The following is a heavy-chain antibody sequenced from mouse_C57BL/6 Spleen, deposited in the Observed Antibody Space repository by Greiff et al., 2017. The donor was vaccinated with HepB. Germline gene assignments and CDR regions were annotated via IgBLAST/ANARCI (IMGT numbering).Heavy chain of an antibody. CDR2: INPNNGGT. V-gene: IGHV1-26*01. CDR3: ARPEYNYYAMDY. Sequence: EVKLQESGPELVKPGASVKISCKASGYTFTDYYMNWVKQSHGKSLEWIGDINPNNGGTSYNQKFKGKATLTVDKSSSTAYMELRSLTSEDSAVYYCARPEYNYYAMDYWGQGTSVTVSS. D-gene: IGHD5-1*01. CDR1: GYTFTDYY. J-gene: IGHJ4*01.